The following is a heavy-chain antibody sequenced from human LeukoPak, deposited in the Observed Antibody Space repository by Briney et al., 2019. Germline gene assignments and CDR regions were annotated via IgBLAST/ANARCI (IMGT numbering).Heavy chain of an antibody. D-gene: IGHD6-13*01. Sequence: GESLRISCKGSGYSFTSYWISWVRQMPGKGLEWMGRIDPSDSYTNYSPSFQDHVTISADKSISTAYLQWSSLKASDTAMYYCARATLIAATGQYNWFDPWGQGTLVTVSS. CDR2: IDPSDSYT. J-gene: IGHJ5*02. CDR3: ARATLIAATGQYNWFDP. CDR1: GYSFTSYW. V-gene: IGHV5-10-1*01.